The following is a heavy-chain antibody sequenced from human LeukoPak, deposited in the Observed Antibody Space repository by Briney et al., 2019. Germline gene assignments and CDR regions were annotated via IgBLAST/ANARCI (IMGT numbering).Heavy chain of an antibody. CDR1: GFTFSTYW. CDR2: IKQDGSEK. V-gene: IGHV3-7*01. J-gene: IGHJ4*02. CDR3: ARQVSNPQTYYYDNRGYYSAPHFDY. D-gene: IGHD3-22*01. Sequence: PGGSLRLSCAASGFTFSTYWMSWVRQAPGKGLEWVANIKQDGSEKYYVDSVKGRFTISRGNAKNSLYLQMNSLRAEDTAVYYCARQVSNPQTYYYDNRGYYSAPHFDYWGQGTLVTVSS.